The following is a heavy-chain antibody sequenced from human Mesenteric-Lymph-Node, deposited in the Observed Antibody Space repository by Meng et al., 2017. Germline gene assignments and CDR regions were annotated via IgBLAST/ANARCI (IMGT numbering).Heavy chain of an antibody. CDR2: IYRGGTT. CDR1: EFTVSDSY. CDR3: CRDGYNFIPNDY. D-gene: IGHD5-24*01. V-gene: IGHV3-53*01. J-gene: IGHJ4*01. Sequence: GVLKISCAVSEFTVSDSYMNWVRQAPGKGLEWVSVIYRGGTTYYADSVKGRFTISRDNSKNTLYLQMNSLRVDDTAVYYCCRDGYNFIPNDYWGQGTQVTVSS.